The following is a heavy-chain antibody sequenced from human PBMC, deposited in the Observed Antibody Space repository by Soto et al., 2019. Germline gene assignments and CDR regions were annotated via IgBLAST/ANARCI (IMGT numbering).Heavy chain of an antibody. V-gene: IGHV4-34*01. CDR3: ATANWSHHYFDP. J-gene: IGHJ5*02. D-gene: IGHD1-1*01. CDR1: GGSFSGYY. Sequence: QVRLQQWGTGLLKSSETLSLTCAVYGGSFSGYYWSWLRQPPGKGLEWIVEINHSGSPNYNPSLKSRVTISVDTSKNQFSLKMTSVTAADTAVYYCATANWSHHYFDPWGQGTLVTVSS. CDR2: INHSGSP.